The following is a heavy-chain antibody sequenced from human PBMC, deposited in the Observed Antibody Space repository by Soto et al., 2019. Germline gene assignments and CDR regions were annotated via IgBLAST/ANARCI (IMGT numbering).Heavy chain of an antibody. J-gene: IGHJ6*02. CDR1: KFTFRTYV. Sequence: QVQLVESGGGVVQPERSQRLSCAASKFTFRTYVMHWVRQAPGKGLEWVALISFDGSNKYYEDSVKGRFTISRDNAKNTMYLQMDSLRPEDTAVYYCAREMIPMIMGGMSAMDVWGQVTTVTVSS. CDR2: ISFDGSNK. CDR3: AREMIPMIMGGMSAMDV. V-gene: IGHV3-30*04. D-gene: IGHD3-22*01.